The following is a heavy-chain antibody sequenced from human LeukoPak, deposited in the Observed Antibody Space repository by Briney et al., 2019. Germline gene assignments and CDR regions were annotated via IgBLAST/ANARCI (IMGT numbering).Heavy chain of an antibody. J-gene: IGHJ4*02. CDR3: ATEVISIVLDY. D-gene: IGHD2-21*01. CDR1: GHTLSELP. V-gene: IGHV1-24*01. Sequence: ASVKVSCKVSGHTLSELPMYWVRQAPGKGLEWMGGFDPENDERIYAQKFRGRVTMTEDTSTDTAYMELSSLRSEDTAVYYCATEVISIVLDYWGQGTLVTVSS. CDR2: FDPENDER.